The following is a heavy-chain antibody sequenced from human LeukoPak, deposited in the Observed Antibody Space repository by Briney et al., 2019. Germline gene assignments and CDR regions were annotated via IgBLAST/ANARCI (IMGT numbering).Heavy chain of an antibody. J-gene: IGHJ4*02. D-gene: IGHD3-10*01. V-gene: IGHV4-39*07. CDR2: IYYSGST. CDR1: GGSISSSNYY. CDR3: ARVSLVRGAPDYYFDY. Sequence: SETLSLTCTVSGGSISSSNYYWGWIRQPPGKGLEWIGNIYYSGSTNYNPSLKSRVTMSVDTSKNQFSLKLSSVTAADTAVYYCARVSLVRGAPDYYFDYWGQGTLVTVSS.